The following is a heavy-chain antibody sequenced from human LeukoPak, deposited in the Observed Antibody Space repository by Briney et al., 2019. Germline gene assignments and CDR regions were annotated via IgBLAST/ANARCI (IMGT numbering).Heavy chain of an antibody. Sequence: ASVKVSCKASGYTFTSYYMHWVRQAPGQGLEWMGIINPSGGSTSYAQKFQGRVTMTRDTSTSTAYMELSSLRSEDTAVYYCARVSSGYDLLHWGQGTLVTVSS. CDR1: GYTFTSYY. CDR3: ARVSSGYDLLH. CDR2: INPSGGST. D-gene: IGHD5-12*01. V-gene: IGHV1-46*01. J-gene: IGHJ4*02.